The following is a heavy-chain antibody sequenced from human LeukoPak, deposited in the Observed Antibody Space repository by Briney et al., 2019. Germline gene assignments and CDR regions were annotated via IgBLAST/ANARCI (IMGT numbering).Heavy chain of an antibody. CDR3: ARGGSLFPFDY. D-gene: IGHD1-26*01. J-gene: IGHJ4*02. V-gene: IGHV3-23*01. CDR1: GVTFSSYA. CDR2: ISGSGGST. Sequence: GGSLRLSCAASGVTFSSYAMSWVRQAPGKGLEWVSAISGSGGSTYYADSVKGRFTISRDNSKNTLYLQMNSLRAEDTAVYYCARGGSLFPFDYWGQGTLVTVSS.